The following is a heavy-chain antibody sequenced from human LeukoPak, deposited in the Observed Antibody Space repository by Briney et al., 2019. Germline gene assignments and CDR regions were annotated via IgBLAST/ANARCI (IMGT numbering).Heavy chain of an antibody. J-gene: IGHJ4*02. D-gene: IGHD2-2*03. CDR1: GFTFSTSA. CDR3: ARVGDRSGNGYSH. CDR2: ISRSGGNT. Sequence: GGSLRLSCGASGFTFSTSAMDWVRQAPGKGLEFVSAISRSGGNTYYANSVKGRFTITRDTSKNTLYLQVGSLRVEDMAVYYCARVGDRSGNGYSHWGQGTLVTVSS. V-gene: IGHV3-64*01.